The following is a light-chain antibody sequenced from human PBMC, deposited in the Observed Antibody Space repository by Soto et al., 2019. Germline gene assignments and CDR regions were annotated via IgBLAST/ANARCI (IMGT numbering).Light chain of an antibody. CDR3: KKYGSTEIT. Sequence: EIVLTQSPGTLSLSPGERATLSCRASQSVSSSYLAWYQQKPGQAPRLLIYGASSRATGIPDRFSGSGSGTDFTLTISRLEPEDFAVYYCKKYGSTEITFGQGTRREIK. CDR2: GAS. J-gene: IGKJ5*01. CDR1: QSVSSSY. V-gene: IGKV3-20*01.